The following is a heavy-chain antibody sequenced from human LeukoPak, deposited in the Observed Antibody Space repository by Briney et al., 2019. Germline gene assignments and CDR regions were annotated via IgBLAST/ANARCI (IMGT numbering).Heavy chain of an antibody. Sequence: PGGSLRLSCAASGFTFDDYAMHWVRHAPEKGLEWVSSISWNSGSIVYADSVQGRFTISRDNAKNSLYLQMNSLRAEDTALYYCAREGSSSWYAYYYYYMDVWGKGTTVTVSS. D-gene: IGHD6-13*01. V-gene: IGHV3-9*01. CDR1: GFTFDDYA. J-gene: IGHJ6*03. CDR2: ISWNSGSI. CDR3: AREGSSSWYAYYYYYMDV.